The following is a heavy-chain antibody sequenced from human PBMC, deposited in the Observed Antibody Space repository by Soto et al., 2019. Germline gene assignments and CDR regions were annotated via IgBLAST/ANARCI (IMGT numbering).Heavy chain of an antibody. CDR1: GYTFTIYG. J-gene: IGHJ3*02. V-gene: IGHV1-18*01. CDR3: ARDPGSYGYWRAFDI. Sequence: GASVKVSCKASGYTFTIYGISWVRQAPGQGLEWMGWISAFNGNTYYAQKLQGRVTMTTDTSTSTAYMELRSLRSDDTAVYYCARDPGSYGYWRAFDIWGQGTMVTVSS. D-gene: IGHD5-18*01. CDR2: ISAFNGNT.